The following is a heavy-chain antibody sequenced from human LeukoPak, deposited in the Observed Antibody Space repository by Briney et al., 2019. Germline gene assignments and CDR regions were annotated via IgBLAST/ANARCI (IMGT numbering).Heavy chain of an antibody. Sequence: PGGSLRLSCAASGFSFSYFWMHWARQAPGKGLVWVSRINRDGSGTSYADSVKGRFTISRDNAKNTLSLQMNSLRAEDTAVYYCTRELEYRGSPDDAFDIWGQGTMVTVSS. J-gene: IGHJ3*02. CDR2: INRDGSGT. D-gene: IGHD1-26*01. V-gene: IGHV3-74*01. CDR1: GFSFSYFW. CDR3: TRELEYRGSPDDAFDI.